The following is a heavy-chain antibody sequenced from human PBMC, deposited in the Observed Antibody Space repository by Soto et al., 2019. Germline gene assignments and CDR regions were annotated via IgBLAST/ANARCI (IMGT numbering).Heavy chain of an antibody. D-gene: IGHD1-7*01. CDR2: ISPKSGGT. Sequence: QVQLVQSGAEVKESGASVKVSCKASGYTFTGYYIHWVRQAPGHGLEWVGEISPKSGGTRYAQKFQGRVTMTKDTSITTVYMELSNLCPDDTAVYYCGRGRSGELVVFYWGQGTLVTVHS. CDR3: GRGRSGELVVFY. V-gene: IGHV1-2*02. J-gene: IGHJ4*02. CDR1: GYTFTGYY.